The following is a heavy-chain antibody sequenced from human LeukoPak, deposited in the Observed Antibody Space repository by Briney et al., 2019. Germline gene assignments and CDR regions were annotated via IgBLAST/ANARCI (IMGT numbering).Heavy chain of an antibody. D-gene: IGHD5-18*01. CDR3: ARDDKGSYVSFTVLY. CDR2: INPNSGGT. CDR1: GYTFTGYY. J-gene: IGHJ4*02. Sequence: ASVKVSCKASGYTFTGYYMHWVRQVPGQGLEWMGWINPNSGGTNYAQKFQGRVTMTRDTSISTAYMELSRLRSDDTAVYYCARDDKGSYVSFTVLYWGQGTLVTVSS. V-gene: IGHV1-2*02.